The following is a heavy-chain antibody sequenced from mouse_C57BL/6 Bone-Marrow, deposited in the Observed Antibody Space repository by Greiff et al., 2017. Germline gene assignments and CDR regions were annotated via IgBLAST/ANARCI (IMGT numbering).Heavy chain of an antibody. Sequence: EVKLQQSGPVLVKPGASVKMSCKASGYTFTDYYMNWVKQSHGKSLEWIGVINPYNGGTSYNQKFKGKATLTVDKSSSTAYMELNSLTSEDSAVYYCARGSYYGTAWFAYWGQGTLVTVSA. D-gene: IGHD2-10*01. V-gene: IGHV1-19*01. CDR2: INPYNGGT. CDR3: ARGSYYGTAWFAY. J-gene: IGHJ3*01. CDR1: GYTFTDYY.